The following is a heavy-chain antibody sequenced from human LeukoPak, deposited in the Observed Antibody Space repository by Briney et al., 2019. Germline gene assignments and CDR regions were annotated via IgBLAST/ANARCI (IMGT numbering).Heavy chain of an antibody. CDR3: ARVRDLYRDY. J-gene: IGHJ4*02. CDR1: GFTFSSYT. CDR2: ISGGSTYT. Sequence: GGSLRLSCAASGFTFSSYTMNWVRQAPGKGLEWVSSISGGSTYTFYADSVMGRFTISRDNAKNSLYLHMSSLRAEGTAVYYCARVRDLYRDYWGQGILVTVSS. V-gene: IGHV3-21*01. D-gene: IGHD5-12*01.